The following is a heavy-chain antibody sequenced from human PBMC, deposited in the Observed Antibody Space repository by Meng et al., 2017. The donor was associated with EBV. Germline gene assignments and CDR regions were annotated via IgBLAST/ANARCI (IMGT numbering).Heavy chain of an antibody. Sequence: HLQVQGSGPGLLKPSETLSLTCTVSGGSISSSSYYWGWIRQPPGKGLEWIGSIYYSGSTYYNPSLKSRVTISVDTSKNQFSLKLSSVTAADTAVYYCASQLAAAGSGVDYWGQGTLVTGSS. CDR1: GGSISSSSYY. V-gene: IGHV4-39*07. J-gene: IGHJ4*02. D-gene: IGHD6-13*01. CDR2: IYYSGST. CDR3: ASQLAAAGSGVDY.